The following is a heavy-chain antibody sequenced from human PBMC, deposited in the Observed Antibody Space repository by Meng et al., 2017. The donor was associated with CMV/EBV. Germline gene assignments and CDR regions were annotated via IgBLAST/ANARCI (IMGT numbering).Heavy chain of an antibody. V-gene: IGHV3-48*03. CDR1: GFTFSSYE. CDR3: ASWGGVVPADY. CDR2: ISSSGSTI. D-gene: IGHD2-2*01. J-gene: IGHJ4*02. Sequence: SLRLSFSSSGFTFSSYEMNCFRQAPGKVLEWVSYISSSGSTIYYADSVKGRFTISRDNANNSLYLQMNSLRAEDTAVYYCASWGGVVPADYWGQGTLVTVSS.